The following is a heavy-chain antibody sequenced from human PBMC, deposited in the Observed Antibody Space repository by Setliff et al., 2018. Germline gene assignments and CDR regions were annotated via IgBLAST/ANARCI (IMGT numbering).Heavy chain of an antibody. Sequence: KPSETLSLTCTVSGGSISSYYWSWIRQPPGKGLEWIGYIYYSGSTNYNPSLKSRVTISVDTSKNQFSLKLSSVTAADTAVYYCARSYSGYDTWGQGTLVTVSS. D-gene: IGHD5-12*01. CDR3: ARSYSGYDT. J-gene: IGHJ5*02. V-gene: IGHV4-59*01. CDR2: IYYSGST. CDR1: GGSISSYY.